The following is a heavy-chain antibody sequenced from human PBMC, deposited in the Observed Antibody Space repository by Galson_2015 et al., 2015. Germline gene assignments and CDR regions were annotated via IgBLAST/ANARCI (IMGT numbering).Heavy chain of an antibody. CDR3: ATDGSYYDY. Sequence: SLRLSCAASGFTFSSYGMNWVRQAPGKGLEWVAVISYDGSNKYYADSVKGRFTISRANSKNTLYLQMNSLRAEDTAVYYSATDGSYYDYWGQGTLVTVSS. CDR2: ISYDGSNK. D-gene: IGHD1-26*01. CDR1: GFTFSSYG. V-gene: IGHV3-30*03. J-gene: IGHJ4*02.